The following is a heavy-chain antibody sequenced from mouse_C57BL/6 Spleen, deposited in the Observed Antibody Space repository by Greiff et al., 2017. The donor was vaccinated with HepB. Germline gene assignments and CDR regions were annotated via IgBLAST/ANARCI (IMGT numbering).Heavy chain of an antibody. CDR3: ARGGLYAMDY. V-gene: IGHV5-17*01. J-gene: IGHJ4*01. Sequence: VQLQQSGGGLVKPGGSLKLSCAASGFTFSDYGMHWVRQAPEKGLEWVAYISSGSSTIYYADTVKGRFTISRDNAKNTLFLQMTSLRSEDTAMYYCARGGLYAMDYWGQGTSVTVSS. CDR1: GFTFSDYG. CDR2: ISSGSSTI.